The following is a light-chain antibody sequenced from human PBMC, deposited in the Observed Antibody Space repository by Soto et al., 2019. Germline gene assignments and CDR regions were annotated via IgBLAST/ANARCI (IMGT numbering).Light chain of an antibody. V-gene: IGKV3-11*01. CDR3: QQRDTWPLT. CDR2: DAS. CDR1: QSVNKY. J-gene: IGKJ4*01. Sequence: EIVLTQSPATLSLSPGKRATLSCRASQSVNKYLAWYQQKPGQAPRLLIYDASNRATGTPARFSGSGSGTDFTLTISSLEPEYFAVYYCQQRDTWPLTFGGGTKVEIK.